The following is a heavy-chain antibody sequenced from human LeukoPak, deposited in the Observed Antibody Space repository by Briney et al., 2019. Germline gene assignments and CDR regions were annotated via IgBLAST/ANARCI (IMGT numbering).Heavy chain of an antibody. CDR2: IYHSGST. Sequence: SETLSLTCSVSGYSISSGNYWGWIRLPPGKGLQWIGSIYHSGSTCYNPSLKSRVTISVDTSKNQFSLKLSSVTAADTAVYYCAKGYCRGNSCYDDRGAFDYWGQGTLVTVSS. J-gene: IGHJ4*02. CDR3: AKGYCRGNSCYDDRGAFDY. V-gene: IGHV4-38-2*02. D-gene: IGHD2-2*01. CDR1: GYSISSGNY.